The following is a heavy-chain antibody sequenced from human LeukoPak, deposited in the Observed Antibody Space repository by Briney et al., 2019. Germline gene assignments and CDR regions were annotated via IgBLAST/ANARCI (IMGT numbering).Heavy chain of an antibody. CDR2: IYPGDSDT. V-gene: IGHV5-51*01. CDR1: GYSFTSYW. Sequence: GESLKIPCKGSGYSFTSYWIGWVRQMPGKGLEWMGIIYPGDSDTRYSPSFQGQVTISADKSISTAYLQWSSLKASDTAMYYCARQEGWTTGTTDPDGAFDIWGQGTMVTVSS. D-gene: IGHD1-1*01. CDR3: ARQEGWTTGTTDPDGAFDI. J-gene: IGHJ3*02.